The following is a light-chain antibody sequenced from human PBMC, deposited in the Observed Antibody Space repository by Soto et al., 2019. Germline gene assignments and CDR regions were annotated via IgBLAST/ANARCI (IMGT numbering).Light chain of an antibody. CDR2: DAS. V-gene: IGKV3-11*01. CDR1: QSVSSY. Sequence: EIVLTKSPATLSLSPGERATLSCRASQSVSSYLAWYQQKPGQAPRLLIYDASNRATGIPARFSGSGSGTDFTLTISSLEPEDFAVYYCQHRSNWPPWTFGQETKVEIK. CDR3: QHRSNWPPWT. J-gene: IGKJ1*01.